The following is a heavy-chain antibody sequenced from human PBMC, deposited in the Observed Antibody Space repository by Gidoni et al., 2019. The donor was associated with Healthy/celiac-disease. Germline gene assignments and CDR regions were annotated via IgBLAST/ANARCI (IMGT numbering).Heavy chain of an antibody. V-gene: IGHV3-33*01. CDR3: ARDSPYSSSWYPGAFDI. Sequence: QVQLVESGGGVVQPGRSLRLSCAASGFTFSSYGMHWVRQAPGKGLEWVAVIWYDGSNKYYADSVKGRFTISRDNSKNTLDLKMNSLRAEDTAVYYCARDSPYSSSWYPGAFDIWGQGTMVTVSS. CDR2: IWYDGSNK. J-gene: IGHJ3*02. CDR1: GFTFSSYG. D-gene: IGHD6-13*01.